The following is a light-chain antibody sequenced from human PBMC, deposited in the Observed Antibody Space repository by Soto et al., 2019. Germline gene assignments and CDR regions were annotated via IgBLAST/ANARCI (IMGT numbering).Light chain of an antibody. CDR2: GAS. CDR1: QSVSNNY. CDR3: QQYHNSPRT. J-gene: IGKJ1*01. V-gene: IGKV3-20*01. Sequence: EIVLTQSPGTLSLSPGERATLSCRASQSVSNNYLAWYQQKPGQVPRLLIYGASNRATGVSARFSGSGSGTEFTLTISSLQSEDFAVYYCQQYHNSPRTFGQGTKVDIK.